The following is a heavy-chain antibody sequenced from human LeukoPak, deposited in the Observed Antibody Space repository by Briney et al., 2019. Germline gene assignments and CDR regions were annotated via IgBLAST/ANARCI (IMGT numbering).Heavy chain of an antibody. CDR2: IKQDGSEK. Sequence: GGSLRLSCAATGFTFSSYWMSWVRQAPGKGLEWVANIKQDGSEKYYVDSVKGRFTISRDNAKNSLYLQMNSLRAEDTAVYYCARSLYSSDFDYWGQGTLVTVSS. D-gene: IGHD6-25*01. CDR3: ARSLYSSDFDY. J-gene: IGHJ4*02. V-gene: IGHV3-7*01. CDR1: GFTFSSYW.